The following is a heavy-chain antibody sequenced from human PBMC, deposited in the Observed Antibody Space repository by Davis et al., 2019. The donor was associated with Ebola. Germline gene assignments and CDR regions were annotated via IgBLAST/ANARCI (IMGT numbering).Heavy chain of an antibody. CDR2: IYRDGRN. CDR1: GYSISSWYF. J-gene: IGHJ4*02. V-gene: IGHV4-38-2*02. Sequence: GSLRLSCTVSGYSISSWYFWGLLRPPPGKSLEWTATIYRDGRNYAHPSVLGRVTISVDTSKNQFSLKLSSVTAADTAVYYCARGDSYYDPSGYYAGPEAPDHWGQGTLVSVSS. CDR3: ARGDSYYDPSGYYAGPEAPDH. D-gene: IGHD3-22*01.